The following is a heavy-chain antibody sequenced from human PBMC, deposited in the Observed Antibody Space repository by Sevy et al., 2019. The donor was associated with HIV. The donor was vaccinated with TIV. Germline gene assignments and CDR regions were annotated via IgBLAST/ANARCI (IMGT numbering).Heavy chain of an antibody. CDR2: IYPGDSDT. CDR1: GYSFTSYW. V-gene: IGHV5-51*01. D-gene: IGHD1-1*01. CDR3: ARHLSGTKPYFYY. Sequence: GETLKISCKGSGYSFTSYWIGWVRQMPGKGLEWMGIIYPGDSDTRYSPSFQGQVTISADKSISTAYLQWSSLKASDTATYYCARHLSGTKPYFYYWGQGTLVTVSS. J-gene: IGHJ4*02.